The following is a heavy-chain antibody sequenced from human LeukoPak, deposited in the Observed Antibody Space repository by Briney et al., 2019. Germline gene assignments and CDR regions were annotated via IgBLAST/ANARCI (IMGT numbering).Heavy chain of an antibody. V-gene: IGHV1-46*01. CDR1: GYTFTSYY. J-gene: IGHJ4*02. Sequence: ASVKVSCKASGYTFTSYYMHWVRQAPGQGLEWMGIINPSGGRTSYAQKFQGRVTMTRDTSTSTVYMELSSLRSEDTAVYYCARNWIGDSSGYAPFDYWGQGTLVTVSS. CDR2: INPSGGRT. CDR3: ARNWIGDSSGYAPFDY. D-gene: IGHD3-22*01.